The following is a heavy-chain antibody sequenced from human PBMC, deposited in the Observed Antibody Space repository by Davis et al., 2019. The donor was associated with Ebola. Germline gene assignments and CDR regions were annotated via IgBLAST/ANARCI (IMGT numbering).Heavy chain of an antibody. D-gene: IGHD2-8*02. CDR3: AKSVTVVYANLYYFDD. V-gene: IGHV3-23*01. J-gene: IGHJ4*02. CDR1: GFSFSNYD. Sequence: GGSLRLSCEASGFSFSNYDMSWVRQAPGKGLEWVSVISGGGGTTYYADPVKGRLTISRDNSKNILYLQMHSLRDEDTAVYYCAKSVTVVYANLYYFDDWGQGTLVTVSS. CDR2: ISGGGGTT.